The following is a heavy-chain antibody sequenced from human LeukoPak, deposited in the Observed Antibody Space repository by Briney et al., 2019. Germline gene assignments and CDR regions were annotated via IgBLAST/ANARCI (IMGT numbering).Heavy chain of an antibody. CDR2: ITPILGIA. V-gene: IGHV1-69*04. D-gene: IGHD3-3*01. CDR1: GGTFSSYT. J-gene: IGHJ4*02. CDR3: AREFDFWSGYLDY. Sequence: KPGSSVKVSFKASGGTFSSYTISWVRQAPGQGLEWMGRITPILGIANYAQKFQGRVTITADKSTSTAYMELSSLRSEDTAVYYCAREFDFWSGYLDYWGQGTLVTVSS.